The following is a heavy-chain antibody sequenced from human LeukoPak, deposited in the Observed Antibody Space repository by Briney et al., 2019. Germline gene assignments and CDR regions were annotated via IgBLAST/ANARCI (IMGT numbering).Heavy chain of an antibody. Sequence: SETLSLTCTVSGGSISSSSYYWGWIRQPPGKGLEWIGSIYYSGSTYYNPSLKSRVTISVDTSKNQFSLKLSSVTAADTAVYYCARAVGATLTNWFDPWGQGTLVTVSS. D-gene: IGHD1-26*01. V-gene: IGHV4-39*07. CDR1: GGSISSSSYY. CDR3: ARAVGATLTNWFDP. J-gene: IGHJ5*02. CDR2: IYYSGST.